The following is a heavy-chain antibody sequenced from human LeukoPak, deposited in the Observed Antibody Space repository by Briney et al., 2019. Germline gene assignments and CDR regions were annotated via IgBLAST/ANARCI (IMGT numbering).Heavy chain of an antibody. V-gene: IGHV3-48*01. CDR2: ISSSSSTI. J-gene: IGHJ4*02. CDR3: ARDPVYYDSSGFDY. CDR1: GFTFSSYS. Sequence: GGSLRLXCAASGFTFSSYSMKWVRQAPGKGLEWVSYISSSSSTIYYADSVKGRFTISRDNAKNSLYLQMNSLRAEDTAVYYCARDPVYYDSSGFDYWGQGTLVTVSS. D-gene: IGHD3-22*01.